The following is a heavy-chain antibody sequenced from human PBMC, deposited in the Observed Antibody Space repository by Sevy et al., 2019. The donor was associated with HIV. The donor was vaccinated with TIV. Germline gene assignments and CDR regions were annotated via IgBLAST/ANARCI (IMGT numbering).Heavy chain of an antibody. Sequence: ASVKVSCKASGGTFSCYAMSWVRQAPGQGLEWMGGIIPIFGTANYAQKFQGRVTITADESTSTAYMELSSLRSEDTAVYYCASRAQRYSSSWYGFDYWGQGALVTVSS. CDR2: IIPIFGTA. V-gene: IGHV1-69*13. CDR1: GGTFSCYA. CDR3: ASRAQRYSSSWYGFDY. D-gene: IGHD6-13*01. J-gene: IGHJ4*02.